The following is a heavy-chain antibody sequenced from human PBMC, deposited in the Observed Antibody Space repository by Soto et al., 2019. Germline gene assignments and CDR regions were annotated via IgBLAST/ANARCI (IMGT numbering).Heavy chain of an antibody. CDR1: GFIFTGSW. V-gene: IGHV3-7*01. CDR2: INQDGSEE. J-gene: IGHJ4*02. CDR3: ARGPY. Sequence: PGGSLRLSCATSGFIFTGSWMSWVRQAPGKGLEWVANINQDGSEEYYVDSVKGRFTISRDNTQNSVSLQMNSLTAEDTAVYYCARGPYWGQGTLVTVSS.